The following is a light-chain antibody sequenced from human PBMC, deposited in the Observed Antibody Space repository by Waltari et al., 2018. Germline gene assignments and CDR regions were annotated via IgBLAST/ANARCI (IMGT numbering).Light chain of an antibody. CDR1: SGSVSTTYY. J-gene: IGLJ3*02. V-gene: IGLV8-61*01. Sequence: QTVVTQEPSFSVSPGGTVTLTCGLSSGSVSTTYYPSWYQQTPGQAPRTLIYSTNIRASGVPDRFSGSILGNKAALIITGAQAVDASDYYGLLYMPSGDWLFGGGTKLTVL. CDR2: STN. CDR3: LLYMPSGDWL.